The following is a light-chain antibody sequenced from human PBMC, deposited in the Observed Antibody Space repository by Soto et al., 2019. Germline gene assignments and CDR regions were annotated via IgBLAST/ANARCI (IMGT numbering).Light chain of an antibody. CDR3: QQYANSPLT. Sequence: EIVLTQSPGTLSLSPGEGATLSCRASQSVSSSYLAWYQQIPGQAPRLLIYGASSRATGIPDRFSGSGSGTDFTLTISRLEPEDFAVYYCQQYANSPLTFGPGTKVDI. CDR1: QSVSSSY. J-gene: IGKJ3*01. CDR2: GAS. V-gene: IGKV3-20*01.